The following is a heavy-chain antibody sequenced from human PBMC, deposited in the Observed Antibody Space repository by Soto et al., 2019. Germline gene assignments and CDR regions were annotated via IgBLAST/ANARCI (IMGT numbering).Heavy chain of an antibody. CDR2: ISGSGGST. J-gene: IGHJ3*02. CDR3: AKSLRITMIVVVLDAFDI. CDR1: GFTFSSYA. Sequence: GGSLRLSCAASGFTFSSYAMSWVRQAPGKGPDCVSAISGSGGSTYYADSVKGRFTISRDNSKNTLYLQMNSLRAEDTAVYYCAKSLRITMIVVVLDAFDIWGQGTMVTVSS. D-gene: IGHD3-22*01. V-gene: IGHV3-23*01.